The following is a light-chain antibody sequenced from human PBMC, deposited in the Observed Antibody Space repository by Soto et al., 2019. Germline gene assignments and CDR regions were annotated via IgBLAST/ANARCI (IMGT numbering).Light chain of an antibody. J-gene: IGKJ1*01. CDR3: QRYNSYSEA. CDR2: KAS. V-gene: IGKV1-5*03. Sequence: DLDITHSPATLGGSVGDRVTITCRASQTISSWLAWYQQKPGKAPKLLIYKASTLKSGVPSRFSGSGSGTEFTLTISSLQPDDFATYYFQRYNSYSEAFGQGTKVDIK. CDR1: QTISSW.